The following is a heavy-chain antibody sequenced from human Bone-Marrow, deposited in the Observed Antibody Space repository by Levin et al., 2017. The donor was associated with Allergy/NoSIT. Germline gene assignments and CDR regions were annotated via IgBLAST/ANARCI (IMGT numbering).Heavy chain of an antibody. CDR2: ISWNSGTK. J-gene: IGHJ3*01. Sequence: PGGSLRLSCVASGFTFDDYAMHWVRQAPGKGLEWVSGISWNSGTKGYADSVKGRFTISRDSAKDSLYLQMKSLRAEDTAFYYCVKDSSGYFPTNDAFDLWGQGTMVTVSS. V-gene: IGHV3-9*01. CDR1: GFTFDDYA. D-gene: IGHD3-22*01. CDR3: VKDSSGYFPTNDAFDL.